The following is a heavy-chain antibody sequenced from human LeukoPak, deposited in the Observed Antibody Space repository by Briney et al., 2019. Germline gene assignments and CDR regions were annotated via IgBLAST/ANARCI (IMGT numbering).Heavy chain of an antibody. V-gene: IGHV3-7*03. D-gene: IGHD4-17*01. J-gene: IGHJ5*02. CDR3: AKDPIQYGDLLGNWFDP. CDR2: IKQDGSEK. CDR1: GFTFSNYW. Sequence: GGSLRLSCAASGFTFSNYWMTWVRQAPGKGLEWVANIKQDGSEKYYVDSVKGRFTISRDNAKNSLYLQMNSLRAEDTALYYCAKDPIQYGDLLGNWFDPWGQGTLVTVSS.